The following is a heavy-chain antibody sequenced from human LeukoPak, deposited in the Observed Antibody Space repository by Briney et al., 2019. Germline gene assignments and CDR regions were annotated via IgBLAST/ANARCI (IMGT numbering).Heavy chain of an antibody. J-gene: IGHJ4*02. D-gene: IGHD2-2*01. CDR1: GFTFSSYW. CDR2: IKQDGSEK. Sequence: TGGSLRLSCAASGFTFSSYWMSWVRQAPGKGLEWVATIKQDGSEKYYVDSVKGRFTISRDNAKNSLYLQMNSLRAEDMAVYYCASNVMGYQLLVFDYWGQGTLVTVSS. CDR3: ASNVMGYQLLVFDY. V-gene: IGHV3-7*03.